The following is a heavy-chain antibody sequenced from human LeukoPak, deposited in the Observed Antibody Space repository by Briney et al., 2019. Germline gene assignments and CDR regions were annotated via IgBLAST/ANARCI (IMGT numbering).Heavy chain of an antibody. CDR3: ARDRPSSRTTVDYYYSYYGMDV. CDR1: GFTFSSYW. J-gene: IGHJ6*02. V-gene: IGHV3-7*03. CDR2: IKQDGSEK. Sequence: GGSLRLSCAASGFTFSSYWRSWVRQAPGKGLEWVANIKQDGSEKYYVDSVKGRFTIARENAKKSLYLQMNSLRAEETAVYYCARDRPSSRTTVDYYYSYYGMDVWGQGTTVTVSS. D-gene: IGHD4-17*01.